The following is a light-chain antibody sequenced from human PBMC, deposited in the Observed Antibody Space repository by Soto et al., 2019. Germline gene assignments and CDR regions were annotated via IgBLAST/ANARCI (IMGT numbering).Light chain of an antibody. Sequence: QSALTQPRSVSGSPGQSVTISCTGTSSDVGGYNYVSWYQQHPGKAPKLIISDVSKRPSGVPDRFSGSILGNKAALTITGAQSDDESDYLCALYVGSGTVVFGGGTKLTVL. CDR3: ALYVGSGTVV. CDR2: DVS. V-gene: IGLV2-11*01. J-gene: IGLJ2*01. CDR1: SSDVGGYNY.